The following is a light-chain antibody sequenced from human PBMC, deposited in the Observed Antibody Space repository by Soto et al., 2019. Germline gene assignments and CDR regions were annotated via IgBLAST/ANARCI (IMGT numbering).Light chain of an antibody. CDR3: CSYAGSATGV. CDR1: NSDVGNYNL. V-gene: IGLV2-23*02. Sequence: QSALTQPASVSGSPGQSITISCTGTNSDVGNYNLVSWYQQHPGKAPKLMMYEVTKRPSGVSNRFSGSKSGNTASLTISGLQGEDEADYYCCSYAGSATGVFGGGTKLTVL. J-gene: IGLJ3*02. CDR2: EVT.